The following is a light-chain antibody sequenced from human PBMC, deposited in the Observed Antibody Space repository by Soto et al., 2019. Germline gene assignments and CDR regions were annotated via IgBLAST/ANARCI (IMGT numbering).Light chain of an antibody. J-gene: IGKJ4*01. CDR1: QSVSSSY. CDR3: QQYGSSPLT. V-gene: IGKV3-20*01. Sequence: EIVLTQSPGTLSLSPGERATLSCRASQSVSSSYLAWYQQKPGQAPRLLIYGASSRATGIPDRFSGSGSETDFTLTISRLDPEDFAVYYCQQYGSSPLTFGGGTKVEIK. CDR2: GAS.